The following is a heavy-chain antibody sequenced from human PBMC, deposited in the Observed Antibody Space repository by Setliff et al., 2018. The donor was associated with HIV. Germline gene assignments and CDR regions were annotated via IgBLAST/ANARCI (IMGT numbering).Heavy chain of an antibody. D-gene: IGHD3-16*01. V-gene: IGHV7-4-1*02. J-gene: IGHJ3*01. CDR3: ARWGEPALKAFDV. CDR1: GYTFTTYA. Sequence: ASVKVSCKASGYTFTTYAMNWVRQAPGQGLEWMGWINTNTGNPTYAQGFTGRFVFSLDTSVSTAYLQISSLKAEDTAVYYCARWGEPALKAFDVWGRGTMVTVSS. CDR2: INTNTGNP.